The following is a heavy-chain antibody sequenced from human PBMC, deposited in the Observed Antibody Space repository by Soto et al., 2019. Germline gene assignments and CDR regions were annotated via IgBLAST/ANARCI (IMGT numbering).Heavy chain of an antibody. J-gene: IGHJ4*02. CDR1: GFTFNSYA. V-gene: IGHV3-23*01. D-gene: IGHD4-17*01. Sequence: EVLLLESGGGLVQPGGSLRLSCAASGFTFNSYAMSWVRQAPGKGLEWVSTINTSGGTKYYADSVKGRFTISRDNSRDTLFLQINSLRAEDTALYYCAILYCDYLPTYFGASDYCGLGTLVTVSS. CDR3: AILYCDYLPTYFGASDY. CDR2: INTSGGTK.